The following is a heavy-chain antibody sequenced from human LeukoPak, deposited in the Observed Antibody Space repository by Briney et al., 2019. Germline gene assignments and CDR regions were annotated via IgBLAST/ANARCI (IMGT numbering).Heavy chain of an antibody. Sequence: GGSLRLSCAASGFTFSSYSMNWVRQAPGKGLEWVSSISSSSSYIYYADSVKGRFTISRDNAKNSLYLQMNSLRAEDTAVYYCAREQRYYDILTGYFDYWGQGTLVTVSS. J-gene: IGHJ4*02. CDR2: ISSSSSYI. CDR1: GFTFSSYS. D-gene: IGHD3-9*01. V-gene: IGHV3-21*01. CDR3: AREQRYYDILTGYFDY.